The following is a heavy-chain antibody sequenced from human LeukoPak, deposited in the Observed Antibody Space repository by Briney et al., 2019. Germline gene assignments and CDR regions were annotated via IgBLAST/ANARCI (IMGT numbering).Heavy chain of an antibody. J-gene: IGHJ4*02. CDR1: GFTFSDAY. Sequence: PGGSLRLSCVASGFTFSDAYMNWVRQAPGKGLEWVGRIESKVHGGTADYAAPVKGRFTISRDDSKNTVYLQMNSLKTEDTAVYYCAKEPGGGMSGEFNCWGQGTLVTVSS. V-gene: IGHV3-15*04. D-gene: IGHD1-1*01. CDR2: IESKVHGGTA. CDR3: AKEPGGGMSGEFNC.